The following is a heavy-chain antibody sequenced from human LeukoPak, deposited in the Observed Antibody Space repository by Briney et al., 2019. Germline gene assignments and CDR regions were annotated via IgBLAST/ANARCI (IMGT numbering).Heavy chain of an antibody. CDR2: ISGSGGST. V-gene: IGHV3-23*01. Sequence: PGGSLRLSCAASGFTFSSYAMSWVRQAPGKGLEWVSAISGSGGSTYYADSVKGRFTISRNNSKNTLYLQMNSLRAEDTAVYYCAKVGSYYYDSSGYYLWGQGTLVTVSS. D-gene: IGHD3-22*01. CDR3: AKVGSYYYDSSGYYL. J-gene: IGHJ5*02. CDR1: GFTFSSYA.